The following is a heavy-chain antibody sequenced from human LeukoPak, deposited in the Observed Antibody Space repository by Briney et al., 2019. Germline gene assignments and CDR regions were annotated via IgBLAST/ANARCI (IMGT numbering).Heavy chain of an antibody. CDR3: GLVDI. V-gene: IGHV4-39*07. CDR1: GGSISTSNYY. J-gene: IGHJ3*02. D-gene: IGHD3-10*01. CDR2: IFYSGST. Sequence: SETLSLTCTVSGGSISTSNYYWGWIRQPPGKGLEWIGNIFYSGSTYYSPSLKSQVTISLDTSRNQFSLKLNSVTAADTAVYCYGLVDIRGQGTMVTVSS.